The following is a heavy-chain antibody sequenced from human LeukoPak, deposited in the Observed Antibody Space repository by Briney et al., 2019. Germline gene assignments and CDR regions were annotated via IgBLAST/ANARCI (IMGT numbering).Heavy chain of an antibody. CDR1: GFTFSTYI. V-gene: IGHV3-21*01. CDR3: AGGTYNYEYSSGYYYSFDY. J-gene: IGHJ4*02. Sequence: GGSLRLSCAASGFTFSTYIMNWVRQAPGKGLEWVSSISSSSSYIYYADSVKGRFTISRDNAKNSLYLQMNSLRAEDTAVCYCAGGTYNYEYSSGYYYSFDYWGQGTLVTVSS. CDR2: ISSSSSYI. D-gene: IGHD3-22*01.